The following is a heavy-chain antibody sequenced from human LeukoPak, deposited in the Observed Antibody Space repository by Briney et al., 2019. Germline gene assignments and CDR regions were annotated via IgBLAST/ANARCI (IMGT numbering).Heavy chain of an antibody. Sequence: GGSLRLSCAASGFTFSSYAMSWVRQPPGKRLEWVSGIGGSSGATYYADSVKGRFTISRDTSKNTLYLQMNSLRDEDTAVYYCAQDGAWLRFDSWGQGTLVTVSS. J-gene: IGHJ4*02. CDR2: IGGSSGAT. D-gene: IGHD5-12*01. CDR3: AQDGAWLRFDS. CDR1: GFTFSSYA. V-gene: IGHV3-23*01.